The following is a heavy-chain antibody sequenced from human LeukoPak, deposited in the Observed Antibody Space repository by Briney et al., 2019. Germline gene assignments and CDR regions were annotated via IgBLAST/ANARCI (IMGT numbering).Heavy chain of an antibody. CDR3: ARDLSGSGYSGYDSPLYYYYYMDV. J-gene: IGHJ6*03. CDR1: GYTFTGYY. Sequence: ASVKVSCKASGYTFTGYYMHWVRQAPGQGLEWMGWINPNSGGTNYTQKFQGRVTMTRDTSISTAYMELSRLRSDDTAVYYCARDLSGSGYSGYDSPLYYYYYMDVWGKGTTVTVSS. D-gene: IGHD5-12*01. V-gene: IGHV1-2*02. CDR2: INPNSGGT.